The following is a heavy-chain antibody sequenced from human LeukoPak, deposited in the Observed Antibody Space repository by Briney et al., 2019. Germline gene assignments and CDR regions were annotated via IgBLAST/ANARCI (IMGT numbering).Heavy chain of an antibody. D-gene: IGHD2-21*01. V-gene: IGHV4-38-2*02. J-gene: IGHJ4*02. Sequence: SETLSLTCTVSGYSISSGYYWGWIRQPPGNGLEWIGSIYHSGSTYYNPSLKSRVTISVDTSKNQFSLKLSSVTAADTAVYYCARRVGVALDYWGQGTLVTVSS. CDR1: GYSISSGYY. CDR2: IYHSGST. CDR3: ARRVGVALDY.